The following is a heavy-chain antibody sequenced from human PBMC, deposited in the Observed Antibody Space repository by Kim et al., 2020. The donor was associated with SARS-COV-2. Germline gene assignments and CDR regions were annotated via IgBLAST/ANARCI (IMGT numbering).Heavy chain of an antibody. D-gene: IGHD1-26*01. Sequence: GGSLRLSCAASGFTFSSYDMHWVRQATGKGLEWVSAIGTAGDTYYPGSVKGRFTISRENAKNSLYLQMNSLRAGDTAVYYCARLVGVGWFDPWGQGTLVTVSS. J-gene: IGHJ5*02. V-gene: IGHV3-13*01. CDR1: GFTFSSYD. CDR2: IGTAGDT. CDR3: ARLVGVGWFDP.